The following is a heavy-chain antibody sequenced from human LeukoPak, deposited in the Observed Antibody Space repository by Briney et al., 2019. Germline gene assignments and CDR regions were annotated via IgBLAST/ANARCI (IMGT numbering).Heavy chain of an antibody. D-gene: IGHD2-2*01. CDR2: KYYSGSA. V-gene: IGHV4-31*03. CDR3: ATPYCSSLSCLDVFNI. CDR1: GISISDGRYY. J-gene: IGHJ3*02. Sequence: SETLSLTCNVSGISISDGRYYWAWMRQRPGRGLEWIGYKYYSGSAKYNPSLKSRLTISIDTPENQFSLHLSSVTAAATAIYYCATPYCSSLSCLDVFNIWGQGRMVTVSS.